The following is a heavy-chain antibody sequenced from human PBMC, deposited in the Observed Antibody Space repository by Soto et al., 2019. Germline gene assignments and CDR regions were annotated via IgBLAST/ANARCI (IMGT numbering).Heavy chain of an antibody. CDR2: ISHDGSNK. CDR1: GITLSSYG. V-gene: IGHV3-30*03. D-gene: IGHD2-2*03. J-gene: IGHJ4*02. Sequence: VQLVESGGGVVQPGRSLRLSCVGSGITLSSYGMHWVRQAPGKGLEWVALISHDGSNKYYADSVTGRFTISRDNSRNTLYLQMNSLRAEDTALYYCARDPFPKSRSYPGYWGQGTLVTVSS. CDR3: ARDPFPKSRSYPGY.